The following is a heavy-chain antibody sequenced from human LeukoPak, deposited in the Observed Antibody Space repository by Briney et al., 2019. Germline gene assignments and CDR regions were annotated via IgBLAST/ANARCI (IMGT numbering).Heavy chain of an antibody. CDR2: ISGSGGRT. J-gene: IGHJ4*02. V-gene: IGHV3-23*01. D-gene: IGHD2-8*01. CDR1: GFTFSRYA. Sequence: TGGSLRLYCAASGFTFSRYAMRWVRQAPGKGLEGVSAISGSGGRTYYADSVKGRFTISRDNSKNTLYLQMNSLRAEDTAVYYCSTVMDYWGQGTLVTVSS. CDR3: STVMDY.